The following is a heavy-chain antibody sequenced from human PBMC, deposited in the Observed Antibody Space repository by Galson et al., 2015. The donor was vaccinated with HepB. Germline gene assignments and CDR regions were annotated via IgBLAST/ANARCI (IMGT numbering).Heavy chain of an antibody. CDR3: ARVGRVVRGPAFDI. J-gene: IGHJ3*02. Sequence: ETLSLTCTVSGGSVSSGSYYWSWIRQPPGKGLEWIGYIYYSGSTNYNPSLKSRVTISVDTSKNQFSLKLSSVTAADTAVYYCARVGRVVRGPAFDIWGQGTMVTVSS. V-gene: IGHV4-61*01. D-gene: IGHD3-10*01. CDR2: IYYSGST. CDR1: GGSVSSGSYY.